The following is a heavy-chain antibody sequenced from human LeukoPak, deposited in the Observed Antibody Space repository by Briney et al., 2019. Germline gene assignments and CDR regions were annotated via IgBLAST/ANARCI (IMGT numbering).Heavy chain of an antibody. J-gene: IGHJ6*02. Sequence: SETLSLTCTVSGDSISSYYWSWIRQPPGKGLEWIGYIYYSGSTNYNPSLKSRVTISVDTSKNQFFLKLSSVTAADTALYYCARLTARQGYYYYGMDVWGQGTTVTVSS. CDR3: ARLTARQGYYYYGMDV. D-gene: IGHD1-14*01. V-gene: IGHV4-59*01. CDR1: GDSISSYY. CDR2: IYYSGST.